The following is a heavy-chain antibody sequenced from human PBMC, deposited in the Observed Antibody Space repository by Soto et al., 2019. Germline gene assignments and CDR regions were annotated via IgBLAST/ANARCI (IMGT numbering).Heavy chain of an antibody. CDR2: IYYSGST. Sequence: SETLSLTCTVSGGSISXYYWSWXRQPPGKGLEWIGYIYYSGSTNYNPSLKSRVTISVDTSKNQFSLKLSSVTAADTAVYYCARSANPIRIFGVVIIGNWFDPWGQGTLVTVSS. V-gene: IGHV4-59*01. D-gene: IGHD3-3*01. CDR1: GGSISXYY. CDR3: ARSANPIRIFGVVIIGNWFDP. J-gene: IGHJ5*02.